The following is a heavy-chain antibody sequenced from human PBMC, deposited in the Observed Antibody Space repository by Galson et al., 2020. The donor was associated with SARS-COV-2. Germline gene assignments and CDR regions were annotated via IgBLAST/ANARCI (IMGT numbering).Heavy chain of an antibody. CDR2: ITSTSSYK. Sequence: GGSLRLSCVASGFNFSDYYMSWIRQAPGMGLEWISYITSTSSYKDHADSVKGRLTISRDNAKNSLYLQMDSLRAEDTAVYYCARIETDFWGATRGQYDYMGVWGKGTAVTVSS. V-gene: IGHV3-11*03. J-gene: IGHJ6*03. CDR3: ARIETDFWGATRGQYDYMGV. CDR1: GFNFSDYY. D-gene: IGHD3-3*01.